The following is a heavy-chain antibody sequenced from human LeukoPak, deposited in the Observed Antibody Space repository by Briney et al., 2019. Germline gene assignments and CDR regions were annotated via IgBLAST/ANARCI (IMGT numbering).Heavy chain of an antibody. CDR2: IWYDGSKR. CDR1: GFSFKTYG. J-gene: IGHJ4*02. CDR3: ASGLVGGSFDY. V-gene: IGHV3-33*03. D-gene: IGHD3-10*01. Sequence: PGGSLRLSCAASGFSFKTYGMHWVRQAPGKGLDLVAIIWYDGSKRFYADSVKGRFTISRDNPKSTLYLQMNSLRAEDTAVYFCASGLVGGSFDYWGQGTLVTVFS.